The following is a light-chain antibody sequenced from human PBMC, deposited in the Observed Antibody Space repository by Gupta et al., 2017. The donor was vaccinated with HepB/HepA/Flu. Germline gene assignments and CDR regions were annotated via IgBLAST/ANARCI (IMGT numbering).Light chain of an antibody. CDR2: SAS. J-gene: IGKJ3*01. CDR3: QQSYSAPRFT. V-gene: IGKV1-39*01. CDR1: QSVGTS. Sequence: DIQMTQSPSSLSASVGDRVTITCRASQSVGTSLHWYQQKPGKAPNLLIYSASSLQSGVPSRFSGSGSGTDFTLTISSLQAEDFATYHCQQSYSAPRFTFGPGTNVAIK.